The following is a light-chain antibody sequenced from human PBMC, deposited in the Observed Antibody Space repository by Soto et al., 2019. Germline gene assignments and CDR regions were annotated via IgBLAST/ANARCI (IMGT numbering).Light chain of an antibody. CDR2: DAS. J-gene: IGKJ4*01. V-gene: IGKV1-33*01. CDR1: HDIRNH. CDR3: QQFHDLPT. Sequence: DIQLTQSPSSLSASVGDRVTITYQASHDIRNHLNWYQKKPGKATKVLIYDASIFHPGVPSRFRGGGSGTGFIFTITSLQPEDFATYYCQQFHDLPTFGGGTKVEIK.